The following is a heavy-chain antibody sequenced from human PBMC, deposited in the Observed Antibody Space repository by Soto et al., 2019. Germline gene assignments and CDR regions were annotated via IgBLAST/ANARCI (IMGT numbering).Heavy chain of an antibody. CDR3: ARAMGSTYYFDY. V-gene: IGHV3-33*01. CDR1: GFTFSSYG. J-gene: IGHJ4*02. Sequence: QVQLVESGGGVVQPGRSLRLSCAASGFTFSSYGMHWVRQAPGKGLEWVAVRWYDGSNKYYADSVKVRFTISRDNSKNTRYLRMNSLRAEDTAVYYCARAMGSTYYFDYWGKGTLVTVSS. D-gene: IGHD3-10*01. CDR2: RWYDGSNK.